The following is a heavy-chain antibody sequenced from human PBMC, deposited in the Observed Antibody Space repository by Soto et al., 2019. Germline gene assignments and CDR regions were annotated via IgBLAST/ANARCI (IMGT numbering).Heavy chain of an antibody. CDR1: GFTLSNYW. CDR2: IKSDGSRT. V-gene: IGHV3-74*01. J-gene: IGHJ4*02. Sequence: EVQLVESGGGLVQPGGSLRLSCAASGFTLSNYWMHWVRQAPGKGLVWVARIKSDGSRTWYADSVKGRFTISRDNVKNTLYLEMNSLRAEDTAVYYCARDVVARELDFDSWGQGNLLTVSS. D-gene: IGHD2-15*01. CDR3: ARDVVARELDFDS.